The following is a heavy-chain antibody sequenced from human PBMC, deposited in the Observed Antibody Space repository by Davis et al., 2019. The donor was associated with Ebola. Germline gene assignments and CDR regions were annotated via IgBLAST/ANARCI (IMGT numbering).Heavy chain of an antibody. D-gene: IGHD6-13*01. V-gene: IGHV4-39*01. Sequence: SETLSLTCTVSGGSISSSTYYWGWIRQPPGKGLEWIGSIYYSGSTSYNPSLKSRVTISVDTSKNQFSLKLSSVTAADTAVYYCARHAPGVTSAGTEWFDPWGQGTLVTVSS. CDR1: GGSISSSTYY. CDR3: ARHAPGVTSAGTEWFDP. CDR2: IYYSGST. J-gene: IGHJ5*02.